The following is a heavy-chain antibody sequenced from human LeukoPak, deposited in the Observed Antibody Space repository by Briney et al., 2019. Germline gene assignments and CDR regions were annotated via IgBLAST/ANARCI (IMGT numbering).Heavy chain of an antibody. D-gene: IGHD3-10*01. CDR3: AKSSSGAFDY. Sequence: GGSLRLSCAASGFTFNSYNMNWVRQAPGKGLEWVSYISSDSSTIFYADSVKGRFTISRDNVKNSLFLQLNSLRAEDTAVYYCAKSSSGAFDYWGQGTLVTVSS. CDR2: ISSDSSTI. V-gene: IGHV3-48*01. CDR1: GFTFNSYN. J-gene: IGHJ4*02.